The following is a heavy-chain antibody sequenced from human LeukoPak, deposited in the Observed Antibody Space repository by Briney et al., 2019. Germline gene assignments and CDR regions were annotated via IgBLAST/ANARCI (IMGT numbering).Heavy chain of an antibody. Sequence: GGSLRLSCAASGFTFSSYAMSWVRQAPGKGLEWVSAISGSGGSTYYADSVKGRFTTSRDNSKNTLYLQMNSLRAEDTAVYYCAKDVVWFGELFPFDYWGQGTLVTVSS. CDR1: GFTFSSYA. D-gene: IGHD3-10*01. V-gene: IGHV3-23*01. CDR2: ISGSGGST. J-gene: IGHJ4*02. CDR3: AKDVVWFGELFPFDY.